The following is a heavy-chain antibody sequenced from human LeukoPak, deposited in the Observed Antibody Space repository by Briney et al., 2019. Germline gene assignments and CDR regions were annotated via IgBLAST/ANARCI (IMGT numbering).Heavy chain of an antibody. V-gene: IGHV4-4*07. CDR1: GDSISSYY. CDR2: IYTSGST. D-gene: IGHD2-2*01. CDR3: ARDGIVVVPAAINSGFDP. J-gene: IGHJ5*02. Sequence: SETLSLTCTVSGDSISSYYWSWIRQPAGKGLEWNGRIYTSGSTNYNPSLKSRVTMSVDTSKNQFSLKLSSVTAADTAVYYCARDGIVVVPAAINSGFDPWGQGTLVTVSS.